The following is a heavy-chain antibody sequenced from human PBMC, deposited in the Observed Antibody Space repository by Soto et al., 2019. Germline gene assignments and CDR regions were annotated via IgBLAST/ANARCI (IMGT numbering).Heavy chain of an antibody. CDR3: AREGGYYHYFDY. CDR2: IYSDDTT. J-gene: IGHJ4*02. D-gene: IGHD1-26*01. Sequence: GGSLSLSCAVSGFPVSNNYMNWVRQAPGKGLEWVSVIYSDDTTFYADSVKGRFTISRHNSKNTLYLQMNSLRAEDTAVYYCAREGGYYHYFDYWGRGTLVTVSS. CDR1: GFPVSNNY. V-gene: IGHV3-53*04.